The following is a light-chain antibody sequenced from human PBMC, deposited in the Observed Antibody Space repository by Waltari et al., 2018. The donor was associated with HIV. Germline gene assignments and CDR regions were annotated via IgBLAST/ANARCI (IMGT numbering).Light chain of an antibody. V-gene: IGKV3-11*01. CDR2: DAS. Sequence: EVVLTQSPATLSFPSGERSTPSRRASQSVASYLSWYQQKPGQAPRLLIYDASNRATGIPARFSGSGAGTDFTLTSSSLAPEYFAVYYRQQRNNWLIFGPGAKVDIK. CDR3: QQRNNWLI. CDR1: QSVASY. J-gene: IGKJ3*01.